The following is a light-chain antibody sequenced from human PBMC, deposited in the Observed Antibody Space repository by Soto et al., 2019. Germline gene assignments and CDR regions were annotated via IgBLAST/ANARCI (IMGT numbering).Light chain of an antibody. CDR3: SSYATSRDVV. CDR2: EVS. V-gene: IGLV2-14*03. CDR1: SSDVGSNNY. Sequence: QSALTQPASVSGSPGQSITISCTGTSSDVGSNNYVSWYQQHPGKAPKLMIYEVSDRPSGVSNRFSGSKSGNTASLTISGLQAEDEADYYCSSYATSRDVVFGGGTKLTVL. J-gene: IGLJ2*01.